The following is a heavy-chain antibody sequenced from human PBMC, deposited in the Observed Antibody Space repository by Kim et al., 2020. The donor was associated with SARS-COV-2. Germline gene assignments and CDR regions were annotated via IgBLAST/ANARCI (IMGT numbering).Heavy chain of an antibody. CDR3: ARDRWGSGWFDP. D-gene: IGHD6-19*01. J-gene: IGHJ5*02. V-gene: IGHV3-33*01. Sequence: YYADSVKGRFTIARDNSKNTLYLQMNSLRAEDTSVYYCARDRWGSGWFDPWGQGTLVTVSS.